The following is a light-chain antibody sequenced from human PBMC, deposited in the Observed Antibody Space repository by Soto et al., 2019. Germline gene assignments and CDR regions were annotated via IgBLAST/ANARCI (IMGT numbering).Light chain of an antibody. V-gene: IGKV3-20*01. Sequence: VWTQFPATLTLSPGAGATLSCTAGQRISSNYLAWYQQRPGQAPRLLIYAASSRATGIPDRFSGSGSGTDFTLTISSLEPEDFAVYYCQHYVTSLSTFGQGTKVDIK. CDR2: AAS. CDR3: QHYVTSLST. CDR1: QRISSNY. J-gene: IGKJ1*01.